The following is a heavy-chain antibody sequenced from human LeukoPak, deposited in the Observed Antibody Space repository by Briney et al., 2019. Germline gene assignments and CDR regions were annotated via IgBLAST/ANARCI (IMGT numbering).Heavy chain of an antibody. J-gene: IGHJ4*02. Sequence: GESLKISCKGPGYSFTSYWIGWLRQMPGKGLEWMGIIYPGDSDTRYSPSFQGQVTISADKSISTAYLQWSSLKASDTAMYYCARGARIAARPYYFDYWGQGTLVTVSS. CDR3: ARGARIAARPYYFDY. CDR1: GYSFTSYW. CDR2: IYPGDSDT. D-gene: IGHD6-6*01. V-gene: IGHV5-51*01.